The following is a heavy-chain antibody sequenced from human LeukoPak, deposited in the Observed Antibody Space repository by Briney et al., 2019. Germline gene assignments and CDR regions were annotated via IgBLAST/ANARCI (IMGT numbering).Heavy chain of an antibody. V-gene: IGHV4-59*01. CDR2: IYYSGST. Sequence: SETLSLTCTVSGGSISSYYWSWIRQPPGKGLEWIGDIYYSGSTNYNPSLKSRVTISVDTSKNQCSLKLSSVTAADTAVYYCARVRYFDWSGEYYFDYWGQGTLVTVSS. D-gene: IGHD3-9*01. CDR1: GGSISSYY. J-gene: IGHJ4*02. CDR3: ARVRYFDWSGEYYFDY.